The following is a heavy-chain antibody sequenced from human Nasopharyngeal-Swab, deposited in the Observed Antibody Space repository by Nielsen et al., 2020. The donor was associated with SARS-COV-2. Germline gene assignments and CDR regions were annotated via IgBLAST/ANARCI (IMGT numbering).Heavy chain of an antibody. CDR3: AKGGLGVVPDSTCDY. CDR1: GFTFSSYS. CDR2: ISSTTYTT. D-gene: IGHD2-2*01. J-gene: IGHJ4*02. Sequence: GESLKISCAASGFTFSSYSMNWIRQAPGKGLEWISYISSTTYTTYYVDSVKGRFTISRDNAKNSLYLQMNSLRDEDTAVYYCAKGGLGVVPDSTCDYWGQGTLVTVSS. V-gene: IGHV3-48*02.